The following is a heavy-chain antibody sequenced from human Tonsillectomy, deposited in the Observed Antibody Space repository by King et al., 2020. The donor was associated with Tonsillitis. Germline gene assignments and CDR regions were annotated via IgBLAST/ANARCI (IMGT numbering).Heavy chain of an antibody. Sequence: VQLVESGGGLVQPGRSLRLSCAASGFTFDDYAMNWVRQAPGKGLEWVSGITWNGDSLGYADSVKGRFNISRDNTKNSLYLQMNSLRPEDTALYYCTKGLDGTVAARPYYYYYGMDVWGQGTTVTASS. CDR2: ITWNGDSL. V-gene: IGHV3-9*01. CDR1: GFTFDDYA. J-gene: IGHJ6*02. CDR3: TKGLDGTVAARPYYYYYGMDV. D-gene: IGHD6-6*01.